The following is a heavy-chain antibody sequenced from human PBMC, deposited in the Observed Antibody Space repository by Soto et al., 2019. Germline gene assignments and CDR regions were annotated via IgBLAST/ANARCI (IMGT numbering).Heavy chain of an antibody. J-gene: IGHJ4*02. CDR2: ISGSGGST. D-gene: IGHD6-19*01. CDR1: GFTFSSYA. V-gene: IGHV3-23*01. Sequence: EVQLLESGGGLVQPGGSLGLSCAASGFTFSSYAMSWVRQAPGKGLEWVSAISGSGGSTYYADSVKGRFTISRDNSKNTLYLQMNSLRAEYTAVYYCANDTSPYSSGYDFDYWGQGTLVTVSS. CDR3: ANDTSPYSSGYDFDY.